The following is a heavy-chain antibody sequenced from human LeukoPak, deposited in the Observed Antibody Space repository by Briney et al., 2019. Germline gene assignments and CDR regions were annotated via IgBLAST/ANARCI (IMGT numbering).Heavy chain of an antibody. Sequence: SETLSLTCTVSGGSISSSSYYWGWIRQPPGKGLEWIGSIYYSGSTYYNPSLKSRVTISVDTSKNQFSLKLSSVTAADTAVYYCATVNKYYYDSSGYYYFDYWGQGTLVTVSS. CDR2: IYYSGST. V-gene: IGHV4-39*07. J-gene: IGHJ4*02. CDR3: ATVNKYYYDSSGYYYFDY. D-gene: IGHD3-22*01. CDR1: GGSISSSSYY.